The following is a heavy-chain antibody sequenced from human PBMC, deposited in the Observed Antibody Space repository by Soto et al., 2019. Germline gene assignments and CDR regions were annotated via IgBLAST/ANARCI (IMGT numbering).Heavy chain of an antibody. V-gene: IGHV2-5*02. D-gene: IGHD5-18*01. J-gene: IGHJ4*02. Sequence: QITLKESGPTRVKPTQTLALTCTFSGFSLTTSGVGVGWIRKTPGKALEWLAVIYWDDDKRYNPSLQNRLPITKDTSKNQVVLIMADMDPVDTATYFCAHRGYMYGNWDHGYFDYWGQGTLVTVSS. CDR3: AHRGYMYGNWDHGYFDY. CDR2: IYWDDDK. CDR1: GFSLTTSGVG.